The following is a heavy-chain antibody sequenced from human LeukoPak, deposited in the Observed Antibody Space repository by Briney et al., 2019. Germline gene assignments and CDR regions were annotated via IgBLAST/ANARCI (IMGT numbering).Heavy chain of an antibody. V-gene: IGHV1-69*05. CDR3: ARAAAMREYYFDY. D-gene: IGHD2-2*01. Sequence: SVKVSCKASGGTFSSYAISWVRQAPGQGLEWMGGIIPIFGTANYAQKFQGRVTITTDESTSTAYLELSSLRSEDTAVYYCARAAAMREYYFDYWGQGTLVTVSS. J-gene: IGHJ4*02. CDR2: IIPIFGTA. CDR1: GGTFSSYA.